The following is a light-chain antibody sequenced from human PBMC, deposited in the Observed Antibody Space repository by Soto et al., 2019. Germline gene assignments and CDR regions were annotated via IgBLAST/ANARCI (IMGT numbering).Light chain of an antibody. CDR3: SSYTSSSTPHV. V-gene: IGLV2-14*01. CDR1: SSDVGGYNY. Sequence: QSVLTQPASVSGSPGQSITISCTGTSSDVGGYNYVSWYQQHPGKAPKLMIYEVSNRPSGVSNRFSGSKSGNTASLTISGLQAEDEADYYCSSYTSSSTPHVFGTGTTVTVL. J-gene: IGLJ1*01. CDR2: EVS.